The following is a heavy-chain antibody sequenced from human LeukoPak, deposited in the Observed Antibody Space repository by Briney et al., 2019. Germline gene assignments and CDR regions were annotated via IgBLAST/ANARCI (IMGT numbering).Heavy chain of an antibody. CDR2: IDWDDDE. CDR1: GGSISSYY. J-gene: IGHJ2*01. Sequence: TLSFACTVSGGSISSYYWSWIRQPPGKALEWLARIDWDDDEFYSTSLRTRLTISKDTSKNQVVPTMTNMDPLDTATYFCARFITPQTIDGYFDLWGRGTLVTVSS. D-gene: IGHD1-20*01. V-gene: IGHV2-70*16. CDR3: ARFITPQTIDGYFDL.